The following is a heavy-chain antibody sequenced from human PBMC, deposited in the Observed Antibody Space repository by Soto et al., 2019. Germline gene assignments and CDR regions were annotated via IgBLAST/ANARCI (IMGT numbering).Heavy chain of an antibody. CDR2: IDPSDSYT. V-gene: IGHV5-10-1*01. Sequence: GDSLNISCKGSGYSFTSYWISWVRQMPGKGLEWMGRIDPSDSYTNYSPSFQGHVTISADKSISTAYLQWSSLKDSDTAMYYCVRQEDGRNPRSEDWGQRNLVTVSA. CDR3: VRQEDGRNPRSED. D-gene: IGHD1-26*01. CDR1: GYSFTSYW. J-gene: IGHJ1*01.